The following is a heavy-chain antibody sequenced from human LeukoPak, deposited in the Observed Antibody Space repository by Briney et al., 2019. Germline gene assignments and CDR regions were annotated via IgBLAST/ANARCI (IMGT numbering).Heavy chain of an antibody. CDR3: RSHGAY. CDR2: MPHSGTS. V-gene: IGHV4-39*01. CDR1: GGSVSSSSYY. Sequence: SETLSLTCTVSGGSVSSSSYYWGWVRQPPGKGLEWIGLMPHSGTSAYNPSLEGRLTISVDTSKNQFSLRLTSVTAADTAVYCLRSHGAYWGQGTLVTVSS. J-gene: IGHJ4*02. D-gene: IGHD4-17*01.